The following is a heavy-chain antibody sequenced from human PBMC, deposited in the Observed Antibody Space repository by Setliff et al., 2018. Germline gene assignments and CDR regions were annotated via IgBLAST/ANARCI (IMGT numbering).Heavy chain of an antibody. CDR2: IYNSGST. J-gene: IGHJ4*02. CDR1: GGSISGYY. CDR3: ARGRGDY. D-gene: IGHD3-16*01. V-gene: IGHV4-59*01. Sequence: TETLSLTCTVSGGSISGYYWSWVRQSPGKGLEWIAYIYNSGSTNYNPSLKSRVTISVDTSKNQFSLKLSSVTAADTAVYYCARGRGDYWGQGTLVTVSS.